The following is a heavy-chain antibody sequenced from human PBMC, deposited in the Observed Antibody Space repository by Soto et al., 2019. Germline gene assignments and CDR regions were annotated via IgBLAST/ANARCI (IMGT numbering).Heavy chain of an antibody. CDR2: IWYDGSNK. CDR1: GFTFSSYG. J-gene: IGHJ6*02. D-gene: IGHD6-13*01. Sequence: QVQLVESGGGVVQPGRSLRLSCAASGFTFSSYGMHWVRQAPGKGLEWVAVIWYDGSNKYYADSVKGRFTISRDNSKNTLYLQMNSLRAEDTAVYYCARDSVGQQLVMDYYYGMDVWGQGTTVTVSS. V-gene: IGHV3-33*01. CDR3: ARDSVGQQLVMDYYYGMDV.